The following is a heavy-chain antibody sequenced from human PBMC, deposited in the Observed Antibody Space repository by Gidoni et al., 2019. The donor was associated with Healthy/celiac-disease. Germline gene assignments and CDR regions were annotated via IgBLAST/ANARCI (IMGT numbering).Heavy chain of an antibody. Sequence: QLPLQESGPGLVKPSETLSITCTVSGGSISSSSYYGAWIRQPPGKGLERMGRIYYSGSSYYNPSLKSRVTIYVDTSKNQFSLKRSSVTAADKAVYYCARQGDEYYDFWSGYPRGWFDTWGQGTLVTVSS. CDR3: ARQGDEYYDFWSGYPRGWFDT. J-gene: IGHJ5*02. V-gene: IGHV4-39*01. CDR1: GGSISSSSYY. CDR2: IYYSGSS. D-gene: IGHD3-3*01.